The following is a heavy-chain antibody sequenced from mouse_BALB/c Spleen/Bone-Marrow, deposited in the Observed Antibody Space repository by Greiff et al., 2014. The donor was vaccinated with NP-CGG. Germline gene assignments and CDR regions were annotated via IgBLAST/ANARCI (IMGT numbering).Heavy chain of an antibody. D-gene: IGHD2-3*01. CDR2: INPNNDGT. Sequence: QVQLQQSGAELVKPGASVKLSCNASGYTFTSYYMYWVKQRPGRGLEWIGEINPNNDGTNFNEKFKSKATLTVDKSSSTAYMQLSSLTSGDSAVYYCARAAYDPYAMDYWGQGTSVTVSS. CDR3: ARAAYDPYAMDY. J-gene: IGHJ4*01. CDR1: GYTFTSYY. V-gene: IGHV1S81*02.